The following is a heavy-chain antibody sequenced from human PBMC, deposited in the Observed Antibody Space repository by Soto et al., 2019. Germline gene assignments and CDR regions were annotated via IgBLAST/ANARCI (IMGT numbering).Heavy chain of an antibody. CDR3: GRTAGYSSSQGKTRYFLSF. V-gene: IGHV3-23*01. CDR2: ISGSGGST. J-gene: IGHJ4*01. CDR1: GFTFSSYA. D-gene: IGHD6-19*01. Sequence: GSLRLSCAASGFTFSSYAMSWVRQAPGKGLEWVSAISGSGGSTYYADSVKGRFTISRDNSKNTLYLQMNSLRAEDTAVYYCGRTAGYSSSQGKTRYFLSFRGRGTVVTVS.